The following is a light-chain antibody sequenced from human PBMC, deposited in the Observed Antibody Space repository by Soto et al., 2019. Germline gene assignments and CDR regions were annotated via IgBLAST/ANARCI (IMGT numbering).Light chain of an antibody. CDR3: QQLNSFPPSFT. V-gene: IGKV3-11*01. CDR1: QTIRGL. Sequence: EIVLTQSPATLSLSPGERATLSCRTSQTIRGLLNWYQQRPGQAPRLLIYDTSNRATDIPARFSGSGSGTDFILTISSLDPEDFGVYFCQQLNSFPPSFTFGPGTTVDIK. CDR2: DTS. J-gene: IGKJ3*01.